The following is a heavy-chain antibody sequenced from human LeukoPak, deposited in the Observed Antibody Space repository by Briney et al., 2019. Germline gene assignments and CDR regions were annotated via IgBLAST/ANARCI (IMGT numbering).Heavy chain of an antibody. V-gene: IGHV3-66*01. Sequence: GGSLRLSCAASGVTLSSNYMSCVRQAPGKGLEWVSVIYIGGSIYYADSVKGRFTISRDNSKNTLYLQMNSLRAEDTAVYYCARSPPEITIFGVVIQDYWGQGTLVTVSS. CDR2: IYIGGSI. J-gene: IGHJ4*02. CDR1: GVTLSSNY. D-gene: IGHD3-3*01. CDR3: ARSPPEITIFGVVIQDY.